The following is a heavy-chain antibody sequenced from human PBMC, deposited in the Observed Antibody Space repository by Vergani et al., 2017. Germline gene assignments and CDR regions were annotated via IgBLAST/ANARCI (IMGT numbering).Heavy chain of an antibody. V-gene: IGHV3-30*18. J-gene: IGHJ6*02. CDR2: ISYDGSNK. CDR1: GFTFSSYG. D-gene: IGHD6-13*01. CDR3: AKDKGIAGGMDV. Sequence: VQLLESGGGLVQPGGSLRLSCAASGFTFSSYGMHWVRQAPGKGLEWVAVISYDGSNKYYADSVKGRFTISRDNSKNTLYLQMNSLRAEDTAVYYCAKDKGIAGGMDVWGQGTTVTVSS.